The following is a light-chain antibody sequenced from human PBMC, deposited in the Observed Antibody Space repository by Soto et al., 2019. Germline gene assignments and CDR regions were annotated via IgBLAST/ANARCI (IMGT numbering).Light chain of an antibody. CDR2: GAS. V-gene: IGKV3D-20*02. J-gene: IGKJ4*01. Sequence: EIVLTQSPGTLSLSPGERATLSCRASQSVSSNYLAWYQQKPGQAPRVLIYGASTRATGIPDRFTGSGSGTDFTLTISSLEPEDFAVYYCQQRSNWPLTFGGGTKVDIK. CDR1: QSVSSNY. CDR3: QQRSNWPLT.